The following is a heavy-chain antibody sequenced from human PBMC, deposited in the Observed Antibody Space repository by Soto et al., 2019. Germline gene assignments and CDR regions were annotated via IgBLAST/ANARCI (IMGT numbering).Heavy chain of an antibody. Sequence: ASVKVSCKASGYTFTSYYMHWVRQAPGQGLEWMGIINPSGGSTSYAQKFQGRVTMTRDTSTSTVYMELSSLRSEDTAVYYCARDRRRWPQSYDAFDIWGQGTMVTVSS. J-gene: IGHJ3*02. CDR2: INPSGGST. V-gene: IGHV1-46*01. CDR3: ARDRRRWPQSYDAFDI. CDR1: GYTFTSYY.